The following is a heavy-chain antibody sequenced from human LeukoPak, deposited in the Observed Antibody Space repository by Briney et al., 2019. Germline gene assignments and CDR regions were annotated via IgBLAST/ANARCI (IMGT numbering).Heavy chain of an antibody. CDR3: ARGYCSSTSCYGFADY. CDR1: GGSFSGYY. CDR2: INHSGST. J-gene: IGHJ4*02. D-gene: IGHD2-2*01. Sequence: SETLSLTCAAYGGSFSGYYRSWIRQPPGKGLEWIGEINHSGSTNYNPSLKSRVTISVDTSKNQFSLKLSSVTAADTAVYYCARGYCSSTSCYGFADYWGQGTLVTVSS. V-gene: IGHV4-34*01.